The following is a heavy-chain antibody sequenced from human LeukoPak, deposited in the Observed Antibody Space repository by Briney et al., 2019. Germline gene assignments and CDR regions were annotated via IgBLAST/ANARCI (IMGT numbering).Heavy chain of an antibody. CDR2: INPNSGGT. D-gene: IGHD3-16*02. CDR3: ARELMITFGGVIGA. J-gene: IGHJ5*02. Sequence: GASVKVSCKASGYTFTGYYMHWVRQAPGXXXEWMGWINPNSGGTNYAQKFQGRVTMTRDTSISTAYMELSRLRSDDTAVYYCARELMITFGGVIGAWGQGTLVTVSS. V-gene: IGHV1-2*02. CDR1: GYTFTGYY.